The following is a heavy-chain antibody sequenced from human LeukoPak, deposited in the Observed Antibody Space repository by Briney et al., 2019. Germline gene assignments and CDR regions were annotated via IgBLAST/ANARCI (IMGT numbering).Heavy chain of an antibody. Sequence: VASVKISCKASGYTFTSYYMHWVRQAPGQGLEWMGIINPSGGSTSYAQKFQGRVTMTRDTSTSTVYMELSSLRSEDTAVYYCARLTRGVTTGVYWGQGTLVTVSS. V-gene: IGHV1-46*01. J-gene: IGHJ4*02. CDR1: GYTFTSYY. D-gene: IGHD4-17*01. CDR3: ARLTRGVTTGVY. CDR2: INPSGGST.